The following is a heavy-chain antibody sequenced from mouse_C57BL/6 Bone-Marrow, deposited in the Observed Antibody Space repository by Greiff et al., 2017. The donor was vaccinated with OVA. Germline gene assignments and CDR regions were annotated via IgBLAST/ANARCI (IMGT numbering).Heavy chain of an antibody. CDR1: GFTFSSYA. V-gene: IGHV5-4*01. J-gene: IGHJ2*01. CDR2: ISDGGSYT. CDR3: AREGRYYYGSSLDY. D-gene: IGHD1-1*01. Sequence: EVKLVESGGGLVKPGGSLKLSCAASGFTFSSYAMSWVRQTPEKRLEWVATISDGGSYTYYPANVKGRFTISRDNAKNNLYLQMSHLKSEDTAMYYCAREGRYYYGSSLDYWGQGTTLTVSS.